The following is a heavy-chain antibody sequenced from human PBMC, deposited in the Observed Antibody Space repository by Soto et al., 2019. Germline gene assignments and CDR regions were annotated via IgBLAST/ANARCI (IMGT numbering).Heavy chain of an antibody. CDR2: VSAYNGNT. D-gene: IGHD3-3*01. J-gene: IGHJ4*02. Sequence: GASVKVSCKTSGYTFTSYGISWVRQAPGQGLEWMGWVSAYNGNTNYAQELQGRVTVTTDTSTSTAYMELRSLRSDDTAVYYCARDAAPYYDFWSGYYYFDYWGQGTLVTVSS. CDR1: GYTFTSYG. V-gene: IGHV1-18*01. CDR3: ARDAAPYYDFWSGYYYFDY.